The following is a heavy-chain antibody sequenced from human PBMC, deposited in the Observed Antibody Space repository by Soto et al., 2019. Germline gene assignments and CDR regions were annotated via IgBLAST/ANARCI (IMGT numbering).Heavy chain of an antibody. D-gene: IGHD2-2*01. V-gene: IGHV3-30-3*01. CDR1: GFTFSSYA. CDR3: AREYCSSTSCYAGWFDP. Sequence: QVQLVESGGGVVQPGRSLRLSCAASGFTFSSYAMHWVRQAPGKGLEWVAVISYDGSNKYYADSVKGRFTISRDNSKNTLYLQMNSLRAGDTAVYYCAREYCSSTSCYAGWFDPWGQGTLVTVSS. J-gene: IGHJ5*02. CDR2: ISYDGSNK.